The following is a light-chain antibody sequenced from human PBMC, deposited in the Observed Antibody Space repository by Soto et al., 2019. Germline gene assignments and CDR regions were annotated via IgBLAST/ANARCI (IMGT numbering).Light chain of an antibody. Sequence: QSVLTQPPSASGTPGQRVNISCSGSSSNIGSNYVSWYQQLPGTAPKLLIYDNSERPSGIPDRFSGSKSGTSATLGITGLQTGDEADYFCGTWDSSLSTGVFGGGTKLTVL. CDR1: SSNIGSNY. J-gene: IGLJ3*02. V-gene: IGLV1-51*01. CDR2: DNS. CDR3: GTWDSSLSTGV.